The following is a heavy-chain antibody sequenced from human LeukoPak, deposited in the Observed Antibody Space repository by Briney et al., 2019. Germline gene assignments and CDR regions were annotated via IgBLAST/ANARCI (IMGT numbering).Heavy chain of an antibody. J-gene: IGHJ4*02. CDR3: ARDQGNYDILTGYYRGVAGY. CDR1: GFTFSSYA. V-gene: IGHV3-30*04. D-gene: IGHD3-9*01. Sequence: GRSLRLSCAASGFTFSSYAMRWVRQAPGKGLEWVAVISNDGSNKYYADSVKGRFTISRDNPKNTLYLQMNSLRAEDTAVYYCARDQGNYDILTGYYRGVAGYWGQGTLVTVSS. CDR2: ISNDGSNK.